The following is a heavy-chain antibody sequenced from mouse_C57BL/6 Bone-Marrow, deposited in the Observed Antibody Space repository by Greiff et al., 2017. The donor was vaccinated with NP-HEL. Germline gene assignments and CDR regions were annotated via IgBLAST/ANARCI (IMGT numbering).Heavy chain of an antibody. V-gene: IGHV5-4*01. J-gene: IGHJ2*01. CDR2: ISDGGSYT. Sequence: VQLKESGGGLVKPGGSLKLSCAASGFTFSSYAMSWVRQTPEKRLEWVATISDGGSYTYYPDNVKGRFTITRDNARNNLDLQMSHLKSEDKARYYYARDPRSATLVAPCYFDYWGQGTTLTVSS. D-gene: IGHD1-1*01. CDR1: GFTFSSYA. CDR3: ARDPRSATLVAPCYFDY.